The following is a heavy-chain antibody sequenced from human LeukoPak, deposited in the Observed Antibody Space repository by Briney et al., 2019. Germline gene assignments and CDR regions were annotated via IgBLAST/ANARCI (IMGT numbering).Heavy chain of an antibody. V-gene: IGHV3-30-3*01. CDR3: ARVDILTGYSIDY. CDR1: GFTFSSYA. J-gene: IGHJ4*02. CDR2: ISYDGSNK. D-gene: IGHD3-9*01. Sequence: GGSLRLSCAASGFTFSSYAMHWVRQAPGKGLEWVAVISYDGSNKYYADSVKGRFTISRDNSKNTLYLQMNSLRAEDTAVYYCARVDILTGYSIDYWGQGTLVTVSP.